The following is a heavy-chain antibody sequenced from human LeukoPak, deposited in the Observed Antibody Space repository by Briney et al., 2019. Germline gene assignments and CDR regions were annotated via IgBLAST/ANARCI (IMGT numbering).Heavy chain of an antibody. D-gene: IGHD3-16*02. J-gene: IGHJ4*02. CDR2: INHSGST. CDR3: ARGRGIWGSYRHLFDY. CDR1: GGSFSGYY. V-gene: IGHV4-34*01. Sequence: PSETLSLTCAVYGGSFSGYYWSWIPQPPGKGLEWIGEINHSGSTNYNPSLKSRVTISVDTSKNQFSLKLSSVTAADTAVYYCARGRGIWGSYRHLFDYWGQGTLVTVSS.